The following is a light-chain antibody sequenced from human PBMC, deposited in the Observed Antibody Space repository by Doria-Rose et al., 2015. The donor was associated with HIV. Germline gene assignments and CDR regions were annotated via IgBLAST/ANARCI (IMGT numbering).Light chain of an antibody. CDR2: DGS. J-gene: IGKJ1*01. Sequence: TQSPGTLSLSPGERATLSCRASQSFTCTYLAWYQQKPGQANSLLIYDGSTRATGIPDRFSASGSGTDFTLTINRLEPEDFALYYCHQYGTSWTFGQGTKVEI. CDR1: QSFTCTY. V-gene: IGKV3-20*01. CDR3: HQYGTSWT.